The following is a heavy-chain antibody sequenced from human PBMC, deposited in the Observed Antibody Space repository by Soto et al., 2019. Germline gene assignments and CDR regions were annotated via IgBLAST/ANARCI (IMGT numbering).Heavy chain of an antibody. Sequence: QITLEESGPTLLKPTQTLTLTCTFSGFTRNTSGVRVDWIRPPPGKALEWLALIYWDGDKRYSPSLKSRLTINKDTSNTQVVLSLTNMDPADTATYYCVHAIKGSGSYYKGYFFDSWGQGTLVTVSS. V-gene: IGHV2-5*02. CDR2: IYWDGDK. J-gene: IGHJ4*02. D-gene: IGHD3-10*01. CDR1: GFTRNTSGVR. CDR3: VHAIKGSGSYYKGYFFDS.